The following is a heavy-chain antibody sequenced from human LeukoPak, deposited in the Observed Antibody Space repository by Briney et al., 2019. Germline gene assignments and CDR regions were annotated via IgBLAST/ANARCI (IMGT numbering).Heavy chain of an antibody. CDR1: GFTVSSNY. CDR2: IYSGSST. J-gene: IGHJ4*02. Sequence: GGSLRLSCAVSGFTVSSNYMNWVRQAPGKELEWVSIIYSGSSTYYADSVKGRFTISRDNSKNTLFLQMNSLRADDTAVYYCARDDGQGGPFDYWGQGTLVTVSS. D-gene: IGHD3-16*01. V-gene: IGHV3-53*01. CDR3: ARDDGQGGPFDY.